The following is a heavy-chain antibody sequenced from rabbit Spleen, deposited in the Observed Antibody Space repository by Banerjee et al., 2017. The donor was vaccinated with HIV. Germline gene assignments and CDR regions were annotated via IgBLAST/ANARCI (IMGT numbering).Heavy chain of an antibody. D-gene: IGHD1-1*01. J-gene: IGHJ6*01. CDR1: GFSFSNKAV. Sequence: QEQLVESGGGLVKPEGSLKLSCTASGFSFSNKAVMCWVRQAPGKGLELIACIRVGSYTTTSYASWAKGRFTISKTSSTTVTLQMTSLTAADTATYFCARDSSSSFSSYGMDLWGPGTLVTVS. CDR2: IRVGSYTTT. CDR3: ARDSSSSFSSYGMDL. V-gene: IGHV1S45*01.